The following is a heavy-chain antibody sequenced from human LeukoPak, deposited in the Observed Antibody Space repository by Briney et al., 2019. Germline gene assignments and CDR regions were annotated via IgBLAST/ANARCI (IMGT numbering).Heavy chain of an antibody. V-gene: IGHV3-7*01. D-gene: IGHD3-9*01. CDR2: LKLDGSEK. J-gene: IGHJ3*02. CDR3: ARDRSDILTGYNDAFDI. CDR1: GFSFSTYW. Sequence: GGSLRLSCAASGFSFSTYWMSWVRQAPGVGREWVATLKLDGSEKYCVDSVKGRFTISRDNAKNSLHLQMNSLRAEDTAVYYCARDRSDILTGYNDAFDIWGQGTMVTVSS.